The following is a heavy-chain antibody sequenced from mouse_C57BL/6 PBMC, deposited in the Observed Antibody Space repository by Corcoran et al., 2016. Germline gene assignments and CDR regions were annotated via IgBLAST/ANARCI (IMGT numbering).Heavy chain of an antibody. J-gene: IGHJ1*03. CDR2: IYWDDDK. CDR3: ARRDYDYAWYFDV. CDR1: GFSLSTSGMG. D-gene: IGHD2-4*01. V-gene: IGHV8-12*01. Sequence: QVTLKESGPGILQSSQTLSLTCSFSGFSLSTSGMGVSWIRQPSGKGLEWLAHIYWDDDKRYNPSLKSRLTISKDTSRNQVFLKITSVDTADTATYYCARRDYDYAWYFDVWGTGTTVTVSS.